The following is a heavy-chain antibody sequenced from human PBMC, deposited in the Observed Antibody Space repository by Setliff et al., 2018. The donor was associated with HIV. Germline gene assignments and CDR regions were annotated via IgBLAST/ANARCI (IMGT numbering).Heavy chain of an antibody. CDR1: GYTFTSYG. D-gene: IGHD4-17*01. V-gene: IGHV1-69*10. CDR2: IIPILGIA. J-gene: IGHJ1*01. Sequence: GASVKVSCKASGYTFTSYGISWVRQAPGQGLEWMGGIIPILGIANYAQKFQGRVTITADESTSTAYMELSSLRSEDTAVYYCATTVTTRYSDFQHWGQGTLVTSPQ. CDR3: ATTVTTRYSDFQH.